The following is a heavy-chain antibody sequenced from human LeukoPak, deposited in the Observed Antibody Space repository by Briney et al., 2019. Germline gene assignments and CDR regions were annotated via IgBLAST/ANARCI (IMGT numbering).Heavy chain of an antibody. CDR2: INHSGST. D-gene: IGHD4-17*01. J-gene: IGHJ4*02. V-gene: IGHV4-38-2*02. CDR1: GYSISSGYY. CDR3: ARVPTVTFFDY. Sequence: SETLSLTCTVFGYSISSGYYWGWIRQPPGKGLEWIGEINHSGSTNYNPSLKSRVTISVDTSKNQFSLKLSSVTAADTAVYYCARVPTVTFFDYWGQGTLVTVSS.